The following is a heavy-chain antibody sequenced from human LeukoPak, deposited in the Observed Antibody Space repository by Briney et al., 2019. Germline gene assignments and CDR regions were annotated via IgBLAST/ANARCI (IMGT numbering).Heavy chain of an antibody. J-gene: IGHJ4*02. V-gene: IGHV4-59*01. CDR2: TSYSGNT. CDR3: ARWHSHGRYFDY. Sequence: PSETLSLXCTVSGGSISGDYWNWIRQPPGKGLEWIGYTSYSGNTGYKPSLRSRVTMSVDTSKNQLSLKLTSATAADTAVYYCARWHSHGRYFDYWGQGALVTVPS. CDR1: GGSISGDY. D-gene: IGHD1-26*01.